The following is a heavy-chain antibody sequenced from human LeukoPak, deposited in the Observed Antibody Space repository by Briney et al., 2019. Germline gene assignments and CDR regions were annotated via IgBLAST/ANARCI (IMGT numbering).Heavy chain of an antibody. V-gene: IGHV3-30*02. Sequence: PGGSLRLSCAASGFTFSNSGMHWVRQAPGRGLEWVAFIQFHGSDIFYADSVEGRFTISRDNSKNTLYLQMNSLGPEDTAVYYCAKDNPIEKVPGLGPGSWGQGTLVTVSS. D-gene: IGHD2-2*01. CDR3: AKDNPIEKVPGLGPGS. J-gene: IGHJ5*02. CDR1: GFTFSNSG. CDR2: IQFHGSDI.